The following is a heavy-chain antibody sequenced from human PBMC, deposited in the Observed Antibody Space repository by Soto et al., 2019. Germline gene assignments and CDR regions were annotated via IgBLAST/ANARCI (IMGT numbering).Heavy chain of an antibody. J-gene: IGHJ4*02. CDR3: AKDIDGAYFDY. CDR2: ISYDGSNK. D-gene: IGHD3-16*01. Sequence: QVQLVESGGGVVQPGRSLRLSCAASGFTFSSYGMHWVRQAPGKGLEWVAVISYDGSNKYYADSVKGRFTISRDNSKNTLYLQMNSLRDEDTAVYYCAKDIDGAYFDYWGQGTLVTVSS. CDR1: GFTFSSYG. V-gene: IGHV3-30*18.